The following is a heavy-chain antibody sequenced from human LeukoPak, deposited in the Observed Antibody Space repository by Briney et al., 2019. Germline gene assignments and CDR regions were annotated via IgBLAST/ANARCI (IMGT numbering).Heavy chain of an antibody. D-gene: IGHD6-19*01. CDR3: ARDPSSGGWFDP. J-gene: IGHJ5*02. V-gene: IGHV3-21*01. CDR1: GSTFSNAW. Sequence: GGSLRLSCAASGSTFSNAWMSWVRQAPGKGLEWVSSISSSSSYIYYADSVKGRFTISRDNAKNSLYLQMNSLRAEDTAVYYCARDPSSGGWFDPWGQGTLVTVSS. CDR2: ISSSSSYI.